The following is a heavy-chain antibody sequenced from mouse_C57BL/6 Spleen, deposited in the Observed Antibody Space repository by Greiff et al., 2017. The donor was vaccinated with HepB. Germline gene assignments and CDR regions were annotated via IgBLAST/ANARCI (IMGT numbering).Heavy chain of an antibody. CDR1: GYTFTSYW. CDR3: ARRRDYGYDWFAY. CDR2: IYPGSGST. Sequence: QVQLQQPGAELVKPGASVKMSCKASGYTFTSYWITWVKQRPGQGLEWIGDIYPGSGSTNYNEKFKSKATLTVDTSSSTAYMQLSSLTSEDSAVYDCARRRDYGYDWFAYWGQGTLVTVSA. J-gene: IGHJ3*01. D-gene: IGHD2-2*01. V-gene: IGHV1-55*01.